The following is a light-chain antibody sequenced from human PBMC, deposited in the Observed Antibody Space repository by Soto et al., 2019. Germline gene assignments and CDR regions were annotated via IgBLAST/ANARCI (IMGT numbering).Light chain of an antibody. CDR2: KVS. V-gene: IGKV2-30*01. J-gene: IGKJ2*01. Sequence: DVVMTQTLLSLPVTLGQPASISCRSSQSLAYSDGNTYLNWFQQRPGQSPRRLIYKVSNRYSGVPDRFSGSGSGTDFTLKISSVEAEDVGVYYCMQGTHWPPYTFDQGTKLEIK. CDR3: MQGTHWPPYT. CDR1: QSLAYSDGNTY.